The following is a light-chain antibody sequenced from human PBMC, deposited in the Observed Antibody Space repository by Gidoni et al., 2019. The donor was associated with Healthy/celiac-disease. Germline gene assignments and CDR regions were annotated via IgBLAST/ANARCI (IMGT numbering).Light chain of an antibody. Sequence: SYELTQPSLVSVSPGQTASITCSGDKLGDKDACWYQQQPGQSPVLVLCQDSRRPSGIPGRFAGSNAGNTATLTSSGTQAMDEADYYCQAWDSSTFVVFGGGTKLTVL. CDR2: QDS. CDR1: KLGDKD. J-gene: IGLJ2*01. CDR3: QAWDSSTFVV. V-gene: IGLV3-1*01.